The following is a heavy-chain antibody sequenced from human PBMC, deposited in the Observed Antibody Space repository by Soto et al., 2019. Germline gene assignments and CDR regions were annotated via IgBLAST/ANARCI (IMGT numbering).Heavy chain of an antibody. V-gene: IGHV1-18*01. CDR1: GYTFTNYG. CDR2: ISGFNGKT. J-gene: IGHJ6*02. D-gene: IGHD6-19*01. CDR3: ARDDDAGAVAPDV. Sequence: QVQLVQSGAEVRKPGASVKVSCKASGYTFTNYGISWVRQAPGQGLEWMEWISGFNGKTTYAQTLQGRFTMTADTSTGTAYMELRSLRSDDTAMYYCARDDDAGAVAPDVWGQGTPVTVSS.